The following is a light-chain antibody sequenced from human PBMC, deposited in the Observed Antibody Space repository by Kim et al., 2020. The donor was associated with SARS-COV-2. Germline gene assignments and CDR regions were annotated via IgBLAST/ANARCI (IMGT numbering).Light chain of an antibody. V-gene: IGKV3-20*01. J-gene: IGKJ2*01. CDR1: QHVRSNF. CDR2: SAS. Sequence: ETVLTQSPHILSVSPGDRATISCRASQHVRSNFLAWYQQKPGQAPRLLIYSASSRARGVPDRFSGSGSGADFTLTINRLEPEDFAVYYCHRYGGSPPHTFGQGTKLEI. CDR3: HRYGGSPPHT.